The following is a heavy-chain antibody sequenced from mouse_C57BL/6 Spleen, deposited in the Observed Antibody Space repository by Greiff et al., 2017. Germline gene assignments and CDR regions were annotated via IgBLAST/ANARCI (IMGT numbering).Heavy chain of an antibody. CDR2: ISNNANGYTS. V-gene: IGHV7-3*01. CDR3: ARTYYYGSSHLDWDV. D-gene: IGHD1-1*01. J-gene: IGHJ1*03. Sequence: EVKLIESGGGLVQPGGSLSLSCAASGFTFTDYYMSWVRQPPGKALEWVGFISNNANGYTSAYSVSVKGRFTISRANSQSILYLQMNALRAEDSATYYCARTYYYGSSHLDWDVWGTGTTVTVSS. CDR1: GFTFTDYY.